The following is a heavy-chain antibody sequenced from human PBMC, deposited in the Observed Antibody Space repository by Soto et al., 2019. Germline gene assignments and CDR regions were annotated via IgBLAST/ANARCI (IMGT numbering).Heavy chain of an antibody. D-gene: IGHD6-19*01. Sequence: QVQLVQSGAEVKKPGSSVKVSCKASGGSFSSYAISWVRQAPVQGLEWMGGIIPIFGAPTYAQKFQGRVTIIADQSTSTAYMELSSLSSEDTALYYCARAGPVSGNHAFDIWGQGTLVTVSS. CDR3: ARAGPVSGNHAFDI. CDR1: GGSFSSYA. V-gene: IGHV1-69*01. CDR2: IIPIFGAP. J-gene: IGHJ3*02.